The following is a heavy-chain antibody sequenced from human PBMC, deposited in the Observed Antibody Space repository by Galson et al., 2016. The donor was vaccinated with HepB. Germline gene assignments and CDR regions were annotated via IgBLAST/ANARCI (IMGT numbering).Heavy chain of an antibody. CDR3: VRVGFAWSLDV. J-gene: IGHJ6*02. CDR1: GFSISGYN. CDR2: ISYDGTNK. Sequence: SLRLSCAASGFSISGYNMHWVRQAPGKGLEWVAVISYDGTNKYYADSVKGRFMISRDNGKNSLYLQMNSLGGEDTAAYYCVRVGFAWSLDVWGQGTTVTVSS. D-gene: IGHD2-15*01. V-gene: IGHV3-30*03.